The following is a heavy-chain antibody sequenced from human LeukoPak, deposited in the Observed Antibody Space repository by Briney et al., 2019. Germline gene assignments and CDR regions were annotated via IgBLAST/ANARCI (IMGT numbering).Heavy chain of an antibody. Sequence: ASVKVSCKVSGYTLTVLSMHWVRQAPGKGLEWMGGFDPEDGETIYAQKFQGRVTMTEDTSTDTAYMELSSLRSEDTAVYYCATIDFWSGYPANYDAFDIWGQGTMVTVSS. J-gene: IGHJ3*02. CDR3: ATIDFWSGYPANYDAFDI. CDR2: FDPEDGET. D-gene: IGHD3-3*01. V-gene: IGHV1-24*01. CDR1: GYTLTVLS.